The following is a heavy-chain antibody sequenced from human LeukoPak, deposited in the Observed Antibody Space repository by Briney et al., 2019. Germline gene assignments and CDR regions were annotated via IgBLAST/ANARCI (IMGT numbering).Heavy chain of an antibody. CDR1: GGSISSGGYY. CDR3: ARISWGSGGYGLDV. J-gene: IGHJ6*02. D-gene: IGHD2-15*01. V-gene: IGHV4-31*03. Sequence: SETLSLTCTVSGGSISSGGYYWSWIRQHPGKGLEWIGYIYYSGSTYYNSSLKSRITISVDTSKNQFSLKLSSVTAADTAVYYCARISWGSGGYGLDVWGQGTTVTVSS. CDR2: IYYSGST.